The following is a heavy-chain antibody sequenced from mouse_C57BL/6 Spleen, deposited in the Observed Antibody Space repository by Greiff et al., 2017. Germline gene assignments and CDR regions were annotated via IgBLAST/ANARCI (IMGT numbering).Heavy chain of an antibody. V-gene: IGHV1-64*01. CDR1: GYTFTSYW. J-gene: IGHJ4*01. Sequence: QVQLQQPGAELVKPGASVKLSCKASGYTFTSYWMHWVKQRPGQGLEWIGMIHPNSGSTNYNEKFKSKATLTVDKSSSTAYMQRSSLTSEDSAVYYCSRMMDDGDYNYARDYWGQGTSVTVSS. CDR3: SRMMDDGDYNYARDY. D-gene: IGHD2-3*01. CDR2: IHPNSGST.